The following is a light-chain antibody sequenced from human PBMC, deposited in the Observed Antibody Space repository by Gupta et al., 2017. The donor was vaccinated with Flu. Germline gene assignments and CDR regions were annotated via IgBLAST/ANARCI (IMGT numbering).Light chain of an antibody. V-gene: IGKV2-28*01. CDR2: LGS. CDR3: MQGLQTPWT. CDR1: QSLLNYKGYNH. J-gene: IGKJ1*01. Sequence: DIVMTQSPLSLAVTPGEPASISCRSSQSLLNYKGYNHLDWYLQKPGQSPQLLIYLGSNRASGVPDRFSGRGSGSDFTLKISRVEAEDVGVYYCMQGLQTPWTFGQGTKVEVK.